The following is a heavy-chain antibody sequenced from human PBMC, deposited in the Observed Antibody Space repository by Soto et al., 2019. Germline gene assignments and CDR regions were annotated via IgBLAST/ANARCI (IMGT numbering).Heavy chain of an antibody. CDR2: IWSAGLI. CDR3: AREAPMDV. CDR1: WFTVSSKY. J-gene: IGHJ6*02. V-gene: IGHV3-53*01. Sequence: PGGSLRLSCASSWFTVSSKYMSWVRQAPGKGLEWISVIWSAGLIYYADSVRGRFTISRDISKSILYLEMTSLRADDTAVYYCAREAPMDVWGQGTTVTVSS.